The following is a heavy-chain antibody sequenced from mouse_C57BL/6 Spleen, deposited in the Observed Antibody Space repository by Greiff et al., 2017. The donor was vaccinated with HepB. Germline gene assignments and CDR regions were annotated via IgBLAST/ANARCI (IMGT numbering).Heavy chain of an antibody. CDR3: ARFGNPTVVATWDAMDY. CDR1: GFNIKDYY. J-gene: IGHJ4*01. V-gene: IGHV14-2*01. Sequence: EVQLQQSGAELVKPGASVKLSCTASGFNIKDYYMHWVKQRTEQGLEWIGRIDPEDGETKYAPKFQGKATITADTSSNTAYLQISSLTSEDTAVYYCARFGNPTVVATWDAMDYWGQGTSVTVSS. CDR2: IDPEDGET. D-gene: IGHD1-1*01.